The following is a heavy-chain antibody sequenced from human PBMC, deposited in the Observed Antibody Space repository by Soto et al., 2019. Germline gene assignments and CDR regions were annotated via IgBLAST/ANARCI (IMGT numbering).Heavy chain of an antibody. CDR1: GGTFGSYA. CDR3: ARVGSRWYPPPRPNDY. Sequence: SVKVSCKASGGTFGSYAISWVRQAPGQGLEWMGGIIPIFGTANYAQKFQGRVTITADESTSTAYMELSSLRSEDTAVYYCARVGSRWYPPPRPNDYWGQGTLVTVSS. J-gene: IGHJ4*02. V-gene: IGHV1-69*13. CDR2: IIPIFGTA. D-gene: IGHD6-13*01.